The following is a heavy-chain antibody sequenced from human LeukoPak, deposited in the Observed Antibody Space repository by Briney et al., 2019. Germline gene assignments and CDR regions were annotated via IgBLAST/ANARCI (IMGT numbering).Heavy chain of an antibody. CDR1: GGSVTGTY. Sequence: TSETLSLTCSVSGGSVTGTYWSWVRQTPGKGLEWIAYTYYGGTTEYNPSLKSRATISVDTSKNHFSLDLRSVTAADTAVYFCARLGLYDGYTHDSRGQGTLVTVSS. J-gene: IGHJ1*01. CDR3: ARLGLYDGYTHDS. V-gene: IGHV4-59*08. D-gene: IGHD5-24*01. CDR2: TYYGGTT.